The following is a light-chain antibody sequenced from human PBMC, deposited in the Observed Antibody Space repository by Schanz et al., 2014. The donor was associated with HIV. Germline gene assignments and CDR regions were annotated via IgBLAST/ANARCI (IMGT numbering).Light chain of an antibody. CDR3: SSCRDKTTAV. J-gene: IGLJ2*01. CDR2: DVT. Sequence: QSVLTQPTSVSGSPGQSITISCTGASMAFSSSNFVSWYQQHPGEAPRLIIYDVTSRPSGVSARFSGSKTGETASLTISGLQSEDEADYYCSSCRDKTTAVFGGGTKLTVL. CDR1: SMAFSSSNF. V-gene: IGLV2-14*03.